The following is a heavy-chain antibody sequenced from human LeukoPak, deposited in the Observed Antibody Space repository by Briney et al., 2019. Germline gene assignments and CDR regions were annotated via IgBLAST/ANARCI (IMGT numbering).Heavy chain of an antibody. CDR1: GFTFSSYA. V-gene: IGHV3-23*01. CDR2: ISGSGGST. Sequence: GGSLRLSCAASGFTFSSYAMSWVRQAPGKGLEWVSAISGSGGSTYYADSVKGRFTISRDNSKNTLYLQMNSLRAEDTAVYYCAKDTRGYCSITSCDTGFDYWGQGTLVTVSS. CDR3: AKDTRGYCSITSCDTGFDY. D-gene: IGHD2-2*02. J-gene: IGHJ4*02.